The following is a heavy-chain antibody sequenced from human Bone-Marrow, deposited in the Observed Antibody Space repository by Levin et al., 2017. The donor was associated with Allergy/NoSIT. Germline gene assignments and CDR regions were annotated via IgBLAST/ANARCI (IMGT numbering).Heavy chain of an antibody. Sequence: GESLKISCAASGFTFSSYAMSWVRQAPGKGLEWVSSISTSGDNTYYAASVLGRFTISRDNSKSTLYLRMDSLRAEDTAVYYCANYDYYYDSNAYYGWFDPWGQGTLVTVSS. D-gene: IGHD3-22*01. J-gene: IGHJ5*02. V-gene: IGHV3-23*01. CDR2: ISTSGDNT. CDR1: GFTFSSYA. CDR3: ANYDYYYDSNAYYGWFDP.